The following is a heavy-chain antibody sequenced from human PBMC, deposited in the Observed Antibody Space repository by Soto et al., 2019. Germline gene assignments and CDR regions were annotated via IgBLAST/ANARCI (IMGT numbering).Heavy chain of an antibody. D-gene: IGHD6-13*01. V-gene: IGHV4-34*01. CDR3: ARECYSSRYYYYYYGMDV. J-gene: IGHJ6*02. Sequence: SETLSLTCAVYGGSFSGYYWSWIRQPPERGLEWIGEINHSGSTNYNPSLKSRVTISVDTSKNQFSLKLSSVTAADTAVYYCARECYSSRYYYYYYGMDVWGQGTTVTVSS. CDR2: INHSGST. CDR1: GGSFSGYY.